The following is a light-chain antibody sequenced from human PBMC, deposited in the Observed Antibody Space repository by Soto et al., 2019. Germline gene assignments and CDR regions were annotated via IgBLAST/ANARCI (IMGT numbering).Light chain of an antibody. CDR1: SSDVGGYNY. J-gene: IGLJ1*01. CDR3: SSYTSSSPYV. Sequence: QSALTQPASVSGSPGQSITISCTGTSSDVGGYNYVSWYQQHPGKAPKLMIYEVSNRPSGVSNRFSGSKAGDTASLTISGLQAEDEADYYFSSYTSSSPYVCGTGTKLTVL. CDR2: EVS. V-gene: IGLV2-14*01.